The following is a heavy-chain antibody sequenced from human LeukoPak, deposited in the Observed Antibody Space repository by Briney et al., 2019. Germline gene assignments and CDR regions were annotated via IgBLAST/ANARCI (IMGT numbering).Heavy chain of an antibody. CDR3: AREMAAFYGDYLVRPNWFDR. V-gene: IGHV4-31*03. Sequence: PSETLSLTCTVSGGSISSGGYYWSWIRQHPGKGVEWIGYLYYSGSTYYNPSLNNRVTISVDTSKYQFSLKLSSVTAADTAVYYCAREMAAFYGDYLVRPNWFDRWGQGTLVTVSS. J-gene: IGHJ5*02. D-gene: IGHD4-17*01. CDR2: LYYSGST. CDR1: GGSISSGGYY.